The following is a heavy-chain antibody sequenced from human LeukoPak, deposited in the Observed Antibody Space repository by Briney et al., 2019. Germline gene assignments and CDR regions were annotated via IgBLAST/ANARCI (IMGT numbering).Heavy chain of an antibody. V-gene: IGHV5-51*01. J-gene: IGHJ1*01. Sequence: GESLKISCKGSGYSFTYWIGWVRQMPGKGLEWMGIIYSGDSHTKYSPSFQGRVTISADKSISTAYLQWSSLKASDTAMYYCAVRLGEVTDFQHWGQGTLVTVSS. CDR2: IYSGDSHT. CDR1: GYSFTYW. D-gene: IGHD3-10*01. CDR3: AVRLGEVTDFQH.